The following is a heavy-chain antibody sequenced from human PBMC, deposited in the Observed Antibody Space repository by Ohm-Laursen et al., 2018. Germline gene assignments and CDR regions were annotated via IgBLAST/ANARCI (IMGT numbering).Heavy chain of an antibody. D-gene: IGHD4-17*01. J-gene: IGHJ4*02. CDR1: GGSISSGGYY. CDR2: IYYSGST. Sequence: TLSLTCTVSGGSISSGGYYWSWLRQPPGKGLEWIGYIYYSGSTYYNPSLKSLVIISVDTSKNQFSLKLSSVTAADTAMYYCARISRSDYYALDYWGQGTLVTVSS. V-gene: IGHV4-31*01. CDR3: ARISRSDYYALDY.